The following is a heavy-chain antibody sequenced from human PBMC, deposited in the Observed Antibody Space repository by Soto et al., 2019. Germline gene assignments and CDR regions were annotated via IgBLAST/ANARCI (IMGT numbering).Heavy chain of an antibody. V-gene: IGHV4-34*01. CDR3: ARAGGLGAVDVDY. Sequence: PSETLSLTCAVYGGSFSGYYWSWIRQPPGKGLEWIGEINHSGSTNYNPSLKSRVTISVDTSKNQFSLKLSSVTAADTAVYYCARAGGLGAVDVDYWGQGPLVTLSS. CDR2: INHSGST. D-gene: IGHD6-19*01. CDR1: GGSFSGYY. J-gene: IGHJ4*02.